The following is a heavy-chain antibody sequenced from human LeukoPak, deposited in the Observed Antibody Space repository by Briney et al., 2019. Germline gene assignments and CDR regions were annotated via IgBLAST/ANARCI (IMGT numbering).Heavy chain of an antibody. CDR1: GGSISSGGYS. J-gene: IGHJ4*02. V-gene: IGHV4-30-4*07. Sequence: SQTLSLTCAVSGGSISSGGYSWSWIRQPPGKGLEWIGYIYYSGSTYYNPSLKSRVTISVDTSKNQFSLKLSSVTAADTAVYYCARDSSWYSYGYDIDYWGQGTLVTVSS. CDR3: ARDSSWYSYGYDIDY. CDR2: IYYSGST. D-gene: IGHD5-18*01.